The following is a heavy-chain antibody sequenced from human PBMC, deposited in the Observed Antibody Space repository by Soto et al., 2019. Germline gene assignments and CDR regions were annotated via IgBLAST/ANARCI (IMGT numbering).Heavy chain of an antibody. Sequence: SETLSLTCAVYGGSFSGYYWSWIRQPPGKGLEWIGYIYYSGSTNYNPSLKSRVTISVDTSKNQFSLKLSSVTAADTAVYYCASTTVTTVWYYYYMDVWGKGTTVTVSS. CDR1: GGSFSGYY. J-gene: IGHJ6*03. V-gene: IGHV4-59*01. CDR3: ASTTVTTVWYYYYMDV. D-gene: IGHD4-17*01. CDR2: IYYSGST.